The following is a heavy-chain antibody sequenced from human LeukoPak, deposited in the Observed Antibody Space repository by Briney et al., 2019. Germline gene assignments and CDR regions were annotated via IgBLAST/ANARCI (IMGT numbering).Heavy chain of an antibody. CDR1: GGTFSSYA. CDR2: IIPILGIA. V-gene: IGHV1-69*04. Sequence: SVKVSCKASGGTFSSYAISWVRQAPGQGLEWMGRIIPILGIANYAQKFQGRVTITADKSTSTAYMELSSLRSEDTAVYYCASRIAVAGTTSGAFDIWGQGTMVTVSS. CDR3: ASRIAVAGTTSGAFDI. D-gene: IGHD6-19*01. J-gene: IGHJ3*02.